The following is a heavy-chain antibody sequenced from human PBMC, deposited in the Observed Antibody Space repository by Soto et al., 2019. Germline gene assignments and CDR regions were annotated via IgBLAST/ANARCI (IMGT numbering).Heavy chain of an antibody. J-gene: IGHJ4*02. D-gene: IGHD3-10*01. Sequence: SETLSLTCTVSGGSISSGDYYWSWIRQPPGKGLEWIGYIYYSGSTYYNPSLKSRVTISVDTSKNQFSLKLSSVTAADTAVYYCARAGEYPHRFDYWGQGTLVTVSS. CDR3: ARAGEYPHRFDY. CDR2: IYYSGST. V-gene: IGHV4-30-4*01. CDR1: GGSISSGDYY.